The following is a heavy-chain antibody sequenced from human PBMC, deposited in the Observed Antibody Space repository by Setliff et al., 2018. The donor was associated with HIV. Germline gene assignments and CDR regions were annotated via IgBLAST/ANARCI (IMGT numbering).Heavy chain of an antibody. D-gene: IGHD3-22*01. Sequence: SETLSLTCTVSGGSINSGGYSWSWTRQPPGKGLEWIGYIYNTGSTYHSPSLESRVTISIDTSKNQFSLRLTSVTATDTAVYFCARPRITMIMMLNYFDYWGQGTLVTVSS. V-gene: IGHV4-31*03. CDR3: ARPRITMIMMLNYFDY. CDR1: GGSINSGGYS. J-gene: IGHJ4*02. CDR2: IYNTGST.